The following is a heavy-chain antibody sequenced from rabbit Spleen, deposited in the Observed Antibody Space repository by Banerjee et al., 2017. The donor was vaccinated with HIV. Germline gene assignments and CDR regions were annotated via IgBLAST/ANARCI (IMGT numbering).Heavy chain of an antibody. Sequence: QSLEESGGDLVKPEGSLTLTCTASGFSFSSSDYMCWVRQAPGKGLEWIACINAVTGKAVYASWAKGRFTFSKTSSTTVTLQMTSLTAADTATYFCARGGYVTGYDGSYFTLWGPGTLVTVS. CDR1: GFSFSSSDY. J-gene: IGHJ4*01. V-gene: IGHV1S40*01. D-gene: IGHD4-2*01. CDR2: INAVTGKA. CDR3: ARGGYVTGYDGSYFTL.